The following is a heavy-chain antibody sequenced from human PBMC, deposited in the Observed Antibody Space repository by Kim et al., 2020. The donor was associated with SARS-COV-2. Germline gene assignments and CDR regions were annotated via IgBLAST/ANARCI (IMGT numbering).Heavy chain of an antibody. CDR2: IYSGGRT. V-gene: IGHV3-66*02. D-gene: IGHD3-10*01. CDR1: GFTVSSNY. J-gene: IGHJ4*02. Sequence: GGSLGLSCAASGFTVSSNYMSWVRQAPGKGLEWVSVIYSGGRTYYADSVKGRFTISRDNSKNTLYLQMNSLRAEDTAVYYCASGRGMVRGVISNWGQGTLVTVSS. CDR3: ASGRGMVRGVISN.